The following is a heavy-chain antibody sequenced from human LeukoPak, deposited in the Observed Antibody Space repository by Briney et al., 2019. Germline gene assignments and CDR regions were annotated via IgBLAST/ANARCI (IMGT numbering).Heavy chain of an antibody. V-gene: IGHV4-34*01. CDR2: INHSGST. J-gene: IGHJ4*02. Sequence: PSETLSLTCAVYGGSFSGYYWSWIRQPPGKGLEWIGEINHSGSTNYNPSLKSRVTISVDTSKNQFSLKLSSVTAADKAVYYWARAPEMATMRGGWTGGIAGFDYWGQGTLVTVSS. D-gene: IGHD5-24*01. CDR1: GGSFSGYY. CDR3: ARAPEMATMRGGWTGGIAGFDY.